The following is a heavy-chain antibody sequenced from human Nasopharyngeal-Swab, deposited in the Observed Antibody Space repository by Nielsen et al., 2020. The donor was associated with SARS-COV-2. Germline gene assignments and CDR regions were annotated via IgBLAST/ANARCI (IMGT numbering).Heavy chain of an antibody. Sequence: SQTLSLTCAISGDRVSSNSAAWNWLRQSPSRGLEWLGRTYYRSKWYSDYPVSVKSRITINPDTSKNQFSLQLNSVTPGDTAVYYCARGTYSSGWYTNNFYYGMDVWGQGTTVTVSS. CDR1: GDRVSSNSAA. D-gene: IGHD6-19*01. CDR3: ARGTYSSGWYTNNFYYGMDV. J-gene: IGHJ6*02. CDR2: TYYRSKWYS. V-gene: IGHV6-1*01.